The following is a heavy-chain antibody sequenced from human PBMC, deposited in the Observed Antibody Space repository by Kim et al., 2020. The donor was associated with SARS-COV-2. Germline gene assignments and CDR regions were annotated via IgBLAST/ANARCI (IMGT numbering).Heavy chain of an antibody. Sequence: GGSLRLSCAASGFTFSSYGMHWVRQAPGKGLEWVAVIWYDGSNKYYADSVKGRFTISRDNSTNTLYLQMNSLRAEDTAVYYCARVLGSSSWYVLYYYYYGMDVWGQGTTVTVSS. CDR2: IWYDGSNK. J-gene: IGHJ6*02. V-gene: IGHV3-33*08. CDR1: GFTFSSYG. CDR3: ARVLGSSSWYVLYYYYYGMDV. D-gene: IGHD6-13*01.